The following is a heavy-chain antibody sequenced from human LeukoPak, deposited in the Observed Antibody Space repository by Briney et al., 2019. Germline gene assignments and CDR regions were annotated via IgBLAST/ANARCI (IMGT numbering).Heavy chain of an antibody. CDR2: IKQDGTEK. CDR1: GFTFSNYW. Sequence: GGSLRLSCAASGFTFSNYWMSWVRQAPGKGLEWVANIKQDGTEKWYADSVKVRFTISRDNAKNSLYLQVNSLRAEDTAIYYCARDGQSGGSGSYPYFDYWGQGTLVTVSS. CDR3: ARDGQSGGSGSYPYFDY. V-gene: IGHV3-7*03. D-gene: IGHD3-10*01. J-gene: IGHJ4*02.